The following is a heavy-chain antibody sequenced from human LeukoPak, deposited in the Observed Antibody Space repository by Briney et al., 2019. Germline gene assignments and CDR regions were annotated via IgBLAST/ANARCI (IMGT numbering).Heavy chain of an antibody. Sequence: GASVKVSCKASGYTFTVYYMHWVRQAPGQGLEWMGWINPNSGGTNYAQKFQGRVTMTRDTSISTAYMELSRLRSDDTPVYYCARTVLGTTHNWLDPWSQGTLVTVSS. CDR2: INPNSGGT. J-gene: IGHJ5*02. CDR3: ARTVLGTTHNWLDP. V-gene: IGHV1-2*02. CDR1: GYTFTVYY. D-gene: IGHD1-7*01.